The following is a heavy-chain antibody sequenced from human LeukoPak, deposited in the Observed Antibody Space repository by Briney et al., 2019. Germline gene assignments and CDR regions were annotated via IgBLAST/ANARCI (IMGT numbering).Heavy chain of an antibody. CDR1: GFTFSSYG. Sequence: GGSLRLSCAASGFTFSSYGMPWVRQAPGKGLEWVAVISYDGSNKYYADSVKGRFTISRDNSKNTLYLQMNSLRAEDTAVYYCAKDLGSRYYDSSGYYLNYYYYGMDVWGQGTTVTVSS. J-gene: IGHJ6*02. CDR3: AKDLGSRYYDSSGYYLNYYYYGMDV. CDR2: ISYDGSNK. V-gene: IGHV3-30*18. D-gene: IGHD3-22*01.